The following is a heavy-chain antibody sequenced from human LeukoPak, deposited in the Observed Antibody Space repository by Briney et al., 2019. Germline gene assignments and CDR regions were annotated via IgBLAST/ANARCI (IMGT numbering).Heavy chain of an antibody. Sequence: SETLSLTCAVYGGSFSGYYWSWIRQPPGKGLEWIGDINHSGSTNYNPSLKNRVTISVDTSKNQFSLKLSSVTAADTAVYYCARGEMITGTPYYYYYYMDVWGKGTTVTVSS. V-gene: IGHV4-34*01. D-gene: IGHD1-7*01. J-gene: IGHJ6*03. CDR1: GGSFSGYY. CDR2: INHSGST. CDR3: ARGEMITGTPYYYYYYMDV.